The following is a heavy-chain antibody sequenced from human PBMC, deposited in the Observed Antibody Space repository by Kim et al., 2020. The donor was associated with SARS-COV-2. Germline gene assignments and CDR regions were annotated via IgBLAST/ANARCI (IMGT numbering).Heavy chain of an antibody. CDR2: ISWNSGSI. D-gene: IGHD2-2*01. J-gene: IGHJ3*02. CDR3: AKDILEGYCSSTSCRGAFDI. CDR1: GFTFGDYA. V-gene: IGHV3-9*01. Sequence: GGSLRLSCAASGFTFGDYAMHWVRQAPGKGLEWVSGISWNSGSIGYVDSVKGRITISRDNAKNSLYLQMNSLRAEDTDLYYCAKDILEGYCSSTSCRGAFDIWGQGTRGTVSS.